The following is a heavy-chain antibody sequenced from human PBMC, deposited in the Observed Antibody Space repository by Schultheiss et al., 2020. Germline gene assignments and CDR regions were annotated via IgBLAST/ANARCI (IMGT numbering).Heavy chain of an antibody. CDR1: GGSISSGGYY. CDR3: ARGDGIVGVFDY. J-gene: IGHJ4*02. D-gene: IGHD3-16*01. CDR2: IWYDGSNK. Sequence: LSLTCTVSGGSISSGGYYWSWIRQHPGKGLEWVAVIWYDGSNKYYADSVKGRFTISRDNAKNTLYLQMNSLRAEDTAVYYCARGDGIVGVFDYWGQGTLVTVSA. V-gene: IGHV3-33*08.